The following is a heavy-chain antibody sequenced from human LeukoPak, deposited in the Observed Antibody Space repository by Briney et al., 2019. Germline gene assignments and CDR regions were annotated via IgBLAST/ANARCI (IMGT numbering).Heavy chain of an antibody. CDR1: GYTFTSYG. CDR3: ARGDDSSGYYKNSFYYFDY. CDR2: ISAYNGNT. V-gene: IGHV1-18*01. Sequence: ASVKVSCTASGYTFTSYGISWVRQAPGQGLEWMGWISAYNGNTNYAQKLQGRVTMTTDTSTSTAYMELRSLRSDDTAVYYCARGDDSSGYYKNSFYYFDYWGQGTLVTVSS. J-gene: IGHJ4*02. D-gene: IGHD3-22*01.